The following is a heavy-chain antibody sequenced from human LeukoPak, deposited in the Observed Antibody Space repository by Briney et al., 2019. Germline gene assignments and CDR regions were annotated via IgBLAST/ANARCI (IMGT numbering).Heavy chain of an antibody. CDR2: ISGSGSHI. Sequence: GGSLRLSCAASGFTFSTYSMNWVRQAPGKGLEWASSISGSGSHIYYADSVKGRFTISRDNAKNSLYLQMNGLTAEDTAVYYCASTGGYSYGYRYWGQGTLVTVSS. V-gene: IGHV3-21*01. D-gene: IGHD5-18*01. J-gene: IGHJ4*02. CDR1: GFTFSTYS. CDR3: ASTGGYSYGYRY.